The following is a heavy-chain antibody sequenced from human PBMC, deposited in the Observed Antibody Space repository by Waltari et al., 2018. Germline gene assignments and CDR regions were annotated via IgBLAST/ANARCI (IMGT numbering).Heavy chain of an antibody. D-gene: IGHD4-17*01. CDR1: GGSISSSSYY. CDR2: ISGSGGST. Sequence: LQLQESGPGLVKPSETLSLTCTVSGGSISSSSYYWGWIRQPPGKGLEWVSAISGSGGSTYYADSVKGRFTISRDNSKNTLYLQMNSLRAEDTAVYYCAKIIHSYGDYDFWGQGTLVTVSS. CDR3: AKIIHSYGDYDF. V-gene: IGHV3-23*01. J-gene: IGHJ4*02.